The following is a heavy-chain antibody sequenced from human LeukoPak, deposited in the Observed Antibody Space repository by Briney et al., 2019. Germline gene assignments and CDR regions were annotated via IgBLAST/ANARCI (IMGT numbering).Heavy chain of an antibody. J-gene: IGHJ6*02. CDR2: IWYDGSNK. V-gene: IGHV3-33*01. D-gene: IGHD6-6*01. Sequence: AGRSLRLSCAASGFTFSSYGMHWVRQAPGKGLEWVAVIWYDGSNKYYADSVKGRFTISRDNAKNSLYLQMNSLRAEDTAVYYCARGSSSSLFGDYYYYGMDVWGQGTTVTVSS. CDR1: GFTFSSYG. CDR3: ARGSSSSLFGDYYYYGMDV.